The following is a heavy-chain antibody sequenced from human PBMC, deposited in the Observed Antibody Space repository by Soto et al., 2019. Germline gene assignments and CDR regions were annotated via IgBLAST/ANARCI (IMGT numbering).Heavy chain of an antibody. CDR3: ARIPPGTRRSTALWFDP. CDR2: IFSTDEK. V-gene: IGHV2-26*01. Sequence: QVTLKESGPVLVKPTETLTLTCTVSGFSLSNARMGVSWIRQPPGKALEWLAHIFSTDEKAYSTSLRSRVTISQDTSKSQVVLIMTNMDPVDTATYYCARIPPGTRRSTALWFDPWGQGTLVTVSS. CDR1: GFSLSNARMG. J-gene: IGHJ5*02.